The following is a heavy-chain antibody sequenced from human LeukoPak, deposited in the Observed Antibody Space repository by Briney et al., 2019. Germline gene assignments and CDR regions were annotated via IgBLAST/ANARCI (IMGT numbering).Heavy chain of an antibody. J-gene: IGHJ5*02. Sequence: GASVKVSCKTSGYPFTTWEINWVRQAAGQGLDWMGWVHPNSGNTAYAQKFQGSVTMTRDTSISTAYMELSGLRFDDTAVYFCARGPRNDPWGQGTLVTVSS. CDR3: ARGPRNDP. CDR1: GYPFTTWE. D-gene: IGHD1-14*01. CDR2: VHPNSGNT. V-gene: IGHV1-8*01.